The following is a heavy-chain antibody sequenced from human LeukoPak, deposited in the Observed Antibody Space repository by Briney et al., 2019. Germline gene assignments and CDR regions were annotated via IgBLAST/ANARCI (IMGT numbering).Heavy chain of an antibody. D-gene: IGHD4-23*01. CDR3: ARSSTSVVNLGY. J-gene: IGHJ4*02. CDR2: IYYRGST. V-gene: IGHV4-59*01. CDR1: GGSISSYY. Sequence: SSETLSLTCTVSGGSISSYYWSWIRQPPGKGLEWIGNIYYRGSTNYSPSLKSRVTISVDTSKNQFSLKLSSVTAADTAVYYCARSSTSVVNLGYWGQGTLVTVSS.